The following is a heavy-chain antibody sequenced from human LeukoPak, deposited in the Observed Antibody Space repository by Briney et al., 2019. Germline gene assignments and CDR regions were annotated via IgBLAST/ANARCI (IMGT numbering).Heavy chain of an antibody. J-gene: IGHJ6*03. D-gene: IGHD6-19*01. Sequence: ASVKVSCKASGYTFTGYYMHWVRQAPGQGLEWMGWINPNSGGTNYAQKFQGGVTMTRDTSISTAYMELSRLRSDDTAVYYCARDSSGWPRDYYYYYMDVWGKGTTVTVSS. CDR2: INPNSGGT. V-gene: IGHV1-2*02. CDR3: ARDSSGWPRDYYYYYMDV. CDR1: GYTFTGYY.